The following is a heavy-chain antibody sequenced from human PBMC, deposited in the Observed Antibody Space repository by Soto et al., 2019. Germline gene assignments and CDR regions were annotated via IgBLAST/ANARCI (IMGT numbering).Heavy chain of an antibody. CDR2: IFYDGFNE. Sequence: QVQLVESGGGVVQPGTSLRLSCAASGFTFRQYGMHWVRQAPGKGLDWVAVIFYDGFNEYYADAVRGRFTISRDNSGKMVCWQMNRLRAEDTAVYYCVRGGGRGVQIRCLDLWGQGTVVVVSS. V-gene: IGHV3-33*01. J-gene: IGHJ3*01. CDR3: VRGGGRGVQIRCLDL. D-gene: IGHD3-16*01. CDR1: GFTFRQYG.